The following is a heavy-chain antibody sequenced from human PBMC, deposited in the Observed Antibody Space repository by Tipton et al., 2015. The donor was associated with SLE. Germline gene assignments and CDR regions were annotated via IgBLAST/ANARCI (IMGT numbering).Heavy chain of an antibody. CDR2: IYHSGST. V-gene: IGHV4-4*02. D-gene: IGHD3-10*01. J-gene: IGHJ4*02. CDR3: GRGSHYGSGSYDFDY. Sequence: TLSLTCAVSGGSISSSNWWSWVRQPPGKGLEWIGEIYHSGSTNYNPSLKSRVTISVDKSKKQFSLKLSSVTAADTAVYYCGRGSHYGSGSYDFDYWGQGTLVTVSS. CDR1: GGSISSSNW.